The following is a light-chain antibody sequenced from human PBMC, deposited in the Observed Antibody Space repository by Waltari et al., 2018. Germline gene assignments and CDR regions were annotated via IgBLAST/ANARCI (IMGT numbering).Light chain of an antibody. CDR1: HSLVYSDGNTH. J-gene: IGKJ2*01. CDR2: KVS. CDR3: MQGTHWPYT. Sequence: DVVMTQSPLYLHVTLGEAASISCRSSHSLVYSDGNTHLNWFQQRPGQSQRRLLYKVSSRDAGVPERFSGSGSGTDFTLRISRVEAEDVGIYYCMQGTHWPYTFGQGTKLEIK. V-gene: IGKV2-30*01.